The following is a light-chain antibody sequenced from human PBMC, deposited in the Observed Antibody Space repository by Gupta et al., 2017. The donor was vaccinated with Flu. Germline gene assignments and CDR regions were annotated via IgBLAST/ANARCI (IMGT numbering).Light chain of an antibody. Sequence: SSGSIATNYVQWYQQRPGSVPSLVIYGDDIRPAGVPSRFSASIDRSSNSASLTISGLETEDEADYFCQSDDDNVWVFGGGTKLTVL. J-gene: IGLJ3*02. V-gene: IGLV6-57*02. CDR1: SGSIATNY. CDR2: GDD. CDR3: QSDDDNVWV.